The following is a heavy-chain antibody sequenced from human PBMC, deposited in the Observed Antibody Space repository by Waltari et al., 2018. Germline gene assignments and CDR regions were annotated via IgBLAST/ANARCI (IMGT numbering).Heavy chain of an antibody. CDR1: GGSISSSNYY. CDR3: ARESGRDYYLDY. Sequence: QLHLQESGPGLVKPSETLSLTCIVSGGSISSSNYYWGWIRQSPGKGLEWIGIIHYRGSTHYNPSLRSRVTISVDTSKNQFSPEVTSVTAADTAVYYCARESGRDYYLDYWGQGTLVTVSS. J-gene: IGHJ4*02. CDR2: IHYRGST. V-gene: IGHV4-39*07. D-gene: IGHD3-10*01.